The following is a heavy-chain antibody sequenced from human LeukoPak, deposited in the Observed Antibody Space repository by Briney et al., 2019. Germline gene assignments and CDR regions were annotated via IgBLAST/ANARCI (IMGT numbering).Heavy chain of an antibody. Sequence: GGSLRLSCAASGFTFSSYSMNWVRQAPGEGLEWVSYISSSSSTIYYADSVKGRFTISRDNAKNSLFLQMNSLRAEDTAVYYCARDCGGDCVPPXYFDYWXXXTLVTVS. CDR3: ARDCGGDCVPPXYFDY. V-gene: IGHV3-48*01. CDR1: GFTFSSYS. CDR2: ISSSSSTI. J-gene: IGHJ4*01. D-gene: IGHD2-21*02.